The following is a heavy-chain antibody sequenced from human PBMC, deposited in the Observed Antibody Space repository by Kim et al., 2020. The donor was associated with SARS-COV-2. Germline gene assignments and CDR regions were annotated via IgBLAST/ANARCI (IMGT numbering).Heavy chain of an antibody. Sequence: GGSLRLSCAASGFTFSSYWMHWVRQAPGKGLVWVSRINTDGSSTSYADSVKGRFTISRDNAKNTQYLQMNSMRAEDTAVYYCARDRNFCSSTSCWGWFDPWGQGTLVTVSS. J-gene: IGHJ5*02. CDR3: ARDRNFCSSTSCWGWFDP. V-gene: IGHV3-74*01. CDR2: INTDGSST. CDR1: GFTFSSYW. D-gene: IGHD2-2*01.